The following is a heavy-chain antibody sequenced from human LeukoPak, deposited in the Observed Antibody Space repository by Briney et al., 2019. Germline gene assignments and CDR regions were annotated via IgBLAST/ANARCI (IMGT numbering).Heavy chain of an antibody. CDR3: ARGVWGYDILTGYYNVPSYYYYMDV. Sequence: SETLSLTCTVPVGPISSYSWSWIRQPPGKGRGWLGYIYYIGSTNYNPSLKSRVPISEDTSKNQFSLKLGSVTAADTAVYYCARGVWGYDILTGYYNVPSYYYYMDVWGKGTTVTASS. V-gene: IGHV4-59*01. J-gene: IGHJ6*03. CDR2: IYYIGST. CDR1: VGPISSYS. D-gene: IGHD3-9*01.